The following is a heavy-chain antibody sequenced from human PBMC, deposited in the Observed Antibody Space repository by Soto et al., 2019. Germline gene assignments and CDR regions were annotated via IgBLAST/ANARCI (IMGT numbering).Heavy chain of an antibody. V-gene: IGHV3-33*01. Sequence: QVQLVESGGGVVQPGRSLRLSCAASGFTFSSYGMHWVRQAPGKGLEWVAVIWYDGSNKYYADSVKGRFTISRDNSKNTLYLQMNSLRAEDTAVYYCARDVSSSGWYYFDYWGQGTLVTVSS. CDR3: ARDVSSSGWYYFDY. J-gene: IGHJ4*02. CDR1: GFTFSSYG. CDR2: IWYDGSNK. D-gene: IGHD6-19*01.